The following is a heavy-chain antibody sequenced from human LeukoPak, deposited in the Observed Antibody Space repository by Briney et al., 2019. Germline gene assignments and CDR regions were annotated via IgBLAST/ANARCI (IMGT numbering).Heavy chain of an antibody. V-gene: IGHV3-48*01. Sequence: GGSLRLSCAASGFSFSPYGMNWVRQAPGKGLEWISYISRPGGTTVYADSVTGRFIISRDNAQNSLYLQMNSLRAEDTAVYYCARDLTTVTTPGYWGQGTLVTVSS. CDR3: ARDLTTVTTPGY. CDR2: ISRPGGTT. J-gene: IGHJ4*02. D-gene: IGHD4-17*01. CDR1: GFSFSPYG.